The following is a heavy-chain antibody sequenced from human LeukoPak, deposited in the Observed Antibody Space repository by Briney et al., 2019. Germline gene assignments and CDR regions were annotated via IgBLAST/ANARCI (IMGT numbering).Heavy chain of an antibody. CDR2: IRQDGSEK. CDR1: GFTFSSYW. J-gene: IGHJ4*02. V-gene: IGHV3-7*01. D-gene: IGHD1-1*01. CDR3: ARDLDDRENWYGIFDY. Sequence: GGSLSLSCAASGFTFSSYWMSWVRQAPGKGLEWVANIRQDGSEKNYVDSVKGRFTISRDNAQNSLYLQMNSLRAEDTAVYYCARDLDDRENWYGIFDYWGQGTLVTVSS.